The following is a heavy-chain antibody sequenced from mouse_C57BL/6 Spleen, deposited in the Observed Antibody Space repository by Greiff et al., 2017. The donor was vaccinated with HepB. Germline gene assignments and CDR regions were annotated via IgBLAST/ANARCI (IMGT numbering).Heavy chain of an antibody. CDR1: GFSLTSYG. CDR3: ARNSRITRYFDV. D-gene: IGHD1-1*01. V-gene: IGHV2-2*01. CDR2: IWSGGST. Sequence: VKLMESGPGLVQPSQSLSITCTVSGFSLTSYGVHWVRQSPGKGLEWLGVIWSGGSTDYNEAFISRLSISKDNSKSQVFFKMNSLQADDTAIYYCARNSRITRYFDVWGTGTTVTVSS. J-gene: IGHJ1*03.